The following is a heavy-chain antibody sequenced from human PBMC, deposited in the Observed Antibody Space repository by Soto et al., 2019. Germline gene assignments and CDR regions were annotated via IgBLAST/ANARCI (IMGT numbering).Heavy chain of an antibody. Sequence: SVKVSCKASGFTFTSSAVQWVRQARGQCLEWIGWIVVGSGNTNYAQKFQERVTITRDMSTSTAYMELSSLRSEDTAVYYCATGQYDSSGYCPSDYWGQGTLVTVSS. V-gene: IGHV1-58*01. CDR1: GFTFTSSA. D-gene: IGHD3-22*01. CDR2: IVVGSGNT. CDR3: ATGQYDSSGYCPSDY. J-gene: IGHJ4*02.